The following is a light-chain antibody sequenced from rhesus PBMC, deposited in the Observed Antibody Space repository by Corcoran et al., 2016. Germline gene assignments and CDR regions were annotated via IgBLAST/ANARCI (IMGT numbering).Light chain of an antibody. V-gene: IGKV1-25*01. Sequence: DIQMTQSPSSLSASVGDRVTISCQASQDISNSLAWYQQKLGKVTNLLSYRASTLQTGVPSRFSGSGSGTDFTRTLSSLQPEDFATYYCQHPYRIPFTFGPGTKVEIK. CDR3: QHPYRIPFT. CDR2: RAS. CDR1: QDISNS. J-gene: IGKJ3*01.